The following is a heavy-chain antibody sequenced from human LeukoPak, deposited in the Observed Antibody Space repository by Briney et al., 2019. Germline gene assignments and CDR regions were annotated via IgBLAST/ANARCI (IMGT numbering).Heavy chain of an antibody. CDR2: IIPVFGTA. D-gene: IGHD6-6*01. Sequence: GSSVKVSCKASGGTFSSYTINWVRQAPGQGLEWMGGIIPVFGTANYVQKFQGRVTITADESTSTAYMELSSLRSEDTAVYYCARARGSSGWFDPWGQGTLVTVSS. V-gene: IGHV1-69*01. CDR1: GGTFSSYT. CDR3: ARARGSSGWFDP. J-gene: IGHJ5*02.